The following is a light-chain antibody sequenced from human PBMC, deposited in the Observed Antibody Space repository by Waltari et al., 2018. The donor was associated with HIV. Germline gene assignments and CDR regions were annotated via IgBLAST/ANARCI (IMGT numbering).Light chain of an antibody. Sequence: QSALTQPPSVSGAPGQRVTISCTGNRSNIGAGYFVHWYQHLPGTAPTLLVDSDINRPSGIPDRFSGSKSGTSASLVITGLQAEDEADYYCQSYDSSLRASVFGGGTKLTVL. V-gene: IGLV1-40*01. CDR2: SDI. J-gene: IGLJ2*01. CDR3: QSYDSSLRASV. CDR1: RSNIGAGYF.